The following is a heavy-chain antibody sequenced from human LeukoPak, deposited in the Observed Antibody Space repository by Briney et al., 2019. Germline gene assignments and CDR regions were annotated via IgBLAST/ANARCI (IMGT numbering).Heavy chain of an antibody. CDR3: ARGATYYYVSSSRTEYFQH. Sequence: SEILSLTCAVYGGSFSGYYWSWIRQPPGKGLEWIGEINHSGSTNYNPSLKSRVTISVDTSKNQFSLKLSSVTAADTAVYYCARGATYYYVSSSRTEYFQHWGQGTLVTVSS. V-gene: IGHV4-34*01. D-gene: IGHD3-22*01. CDR1: GGSFSGYY. J-gene: IGHJ1*01. CDR2: INHSGST.